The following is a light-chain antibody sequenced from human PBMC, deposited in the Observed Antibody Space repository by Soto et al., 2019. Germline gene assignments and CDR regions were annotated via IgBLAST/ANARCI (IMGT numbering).Light chain of an antibody. CDR2: STN. V-gene: IGLV1-47*02. CDR1: TSNIGTNY. Sequence: QSVLTQPPSASGTPGQRVTISCSGSTSNIGTNYVYWYQQLLGTAPRLLMYSTNKRPSGVPDRFSGSKSGTSAFLAITGLRSEDEANYYCAAWDDSLSGPVFGGGTKLTVL. J-gene: IGLJ2*01. CDR3: AAWDDSLSGPV.